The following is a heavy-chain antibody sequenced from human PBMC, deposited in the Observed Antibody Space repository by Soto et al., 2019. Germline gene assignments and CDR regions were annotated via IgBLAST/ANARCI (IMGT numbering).Heavy chain of an antibody. CDR3: ATVFEH. V-gene: IGHV3-74*01. J-gene: IGHJ4*02. CDR2: VDSDGSGT. Sequence: EVQLVESGGGSVQPGGSLRLSCVASGITFSGYWMHWVRQVPGKGLVWVARVDSDGSGTSYADSVKGRFTISRDNAKNTLYLQMNILRVEVTAVYYCATVFEHWGQGIPVTVSS. CDR1: GITFSGYW.